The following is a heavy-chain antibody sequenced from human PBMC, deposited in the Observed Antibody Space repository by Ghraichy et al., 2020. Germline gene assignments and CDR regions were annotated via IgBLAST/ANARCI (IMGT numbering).Heavy chain of an antibody. CDR2: INTENGAT. J-gene: IGHJ1*01. Sequence: ASVKVSCKASGYTFTKDAIHWVRQAPGQRLEWMGWINTENGATRYSQNFRGRVTFTRDTSASTAYMDLSSLTFDDTAIYYCARDDFGSSGTVGYLQDWGQGTLVTVSS. D-gene: IGHD6-19*01. CDR3: ARDDFGSSGTVGYLQD. V-gene: IGHV1-3*04. CDR1: GYTFTKDA.